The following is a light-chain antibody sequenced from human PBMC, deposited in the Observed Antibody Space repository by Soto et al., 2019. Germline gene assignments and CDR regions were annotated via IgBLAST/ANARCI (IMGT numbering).Light chain of an antibody. V-gene: IGKV1-6*01. CDR2: AAS. J-gene: IGKJ3*01. CDR3: LQAYNNPFT. CDR1: QDIRTD. Sequence: AIQMTQSPSSLSASVGDRVTITCRASQDIRTDLGWYQQKPGQAPNLLIFAASTLQTGVPSRFSGSGSGTDFTLTISSLQPEDFATYYCLQAYNNPFTFGPGTKVDIK.